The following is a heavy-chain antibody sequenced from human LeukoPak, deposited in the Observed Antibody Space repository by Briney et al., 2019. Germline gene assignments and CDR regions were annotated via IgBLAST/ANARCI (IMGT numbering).Heavy chain of an antibody. CDR3: ARPLNCSSTSCYMADAFDI. Sequence: SETLSLTCAVSGGSISSSNWWSWVRQPPGKGLEWIGEIYHSGSTNYNPSLKSRVTISVDKSKNQFSLKLSSVTAADTAVYYCARPLNCSSTSCYMADAFDIWGQGTMVTVSS. CDR2: IYHSGST. D-gene: IGHD2-2*02. V-gene: IGHV4-4*02. J-gene: IGHJ3*02. CDR1: GGSISSSNW.